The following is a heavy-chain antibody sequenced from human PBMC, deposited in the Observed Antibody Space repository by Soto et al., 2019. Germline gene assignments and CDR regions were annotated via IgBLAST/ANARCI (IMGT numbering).Heavy chain of an antibody. Sequence: QVQLVQSGAEVKKPGASVKVSCKASGYTFTSYDINWVRQATGQGLEWMGWMNPNSGNTGYAQKFRGRVTMTRNTSISPAYMDLSRLRSEDTAVYYCARERTGTTSMDVWGQGTTVTVSS. CDR2: MNPNSGNT. J-gene: IGHJ6*02. CDR3: ARERTGTTSMDV. CDR1: GYTFTSYD. D-gene: IGHD1-1*01. V-gene: IGHV1-8*01.